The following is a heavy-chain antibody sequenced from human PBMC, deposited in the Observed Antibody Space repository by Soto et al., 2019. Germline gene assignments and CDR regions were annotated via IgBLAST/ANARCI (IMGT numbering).Heavy chain of an antibody. CDR3: AASCVACGGFNYYGMDV. V-gene: IGHV4-31*03. J-gene: IGHJ6*02. CDR1: GGSISSGGYY. CDR2: IYYSGTT. Sequence: QVQLQESGPGLVKLSQTLSLTCTVSGGSISSGGYYWYWIRQHPGKGLEWIGYIYYSGTTYYNPSLKSRVTISVDTSKNQFSLKLSSVTAADTAVYYCAASCVACGGFNYYGMDVWGQGTTVTVSS. D-gene: IGHD2-21*01.